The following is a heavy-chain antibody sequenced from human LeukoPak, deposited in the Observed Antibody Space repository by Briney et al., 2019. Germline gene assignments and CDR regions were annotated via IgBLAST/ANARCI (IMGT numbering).Heavy chain of an antibody. Sequence: GGSLRLSCAASGFTFSSYAMSWVRQAPGKGLEWVSSISSSSSYIYYADSVKGRFTISRDNAKNSLYLQMNSLRAEDTAVYYCARDWADILTGYDGYYFDYWGQGTLVTVSS. CDR2: ISSSSSYI. D-gene: IGHD3-9*01. CDR3: ARDWADILTGYDGYYFDY. J-gene: IGHJ4*02. V-gene: IGHV3-21*01. CDR1: GFTFSSYA.